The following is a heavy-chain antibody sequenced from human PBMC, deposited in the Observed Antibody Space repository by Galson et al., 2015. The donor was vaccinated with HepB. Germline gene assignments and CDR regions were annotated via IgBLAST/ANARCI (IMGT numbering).Heavy chain of an antibody. Sequence: SLRLSCAASGFTFSSYGMHWVRQAPGKGLEWVAVIWYDGSNKYYADSVKGRFTISRDNSKNTLYLQMNSLRAEDTAVYYCAKGAAAGISNYWYFDLWGRGTLVTVSS. D-gene: IGHD6-13*01. CDR3: AKGAAAGISNYWYFDL. V-gene: IGHV3-33*06. CDR2: IWYDGSNK. CDR1: GFTFSSYG. J-gene: IGHJ2*01.